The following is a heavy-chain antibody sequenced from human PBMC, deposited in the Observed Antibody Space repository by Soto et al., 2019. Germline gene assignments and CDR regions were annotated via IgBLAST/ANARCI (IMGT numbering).Heavy chain of an antibody. Sequence: QITLKESGPTLVTPTQTLTLTCTFSGFSLSTSVVGVCWVRSPPGKALEWLALIYWDDDNRYSPPLKCRLTINKDTSKIPVVLTITTLDPVYTATYCCSHRPSNFSGCSSYSGFDYWDHGSLVTVSS. J-gene: IGHJ4*01. V-gene: IGHV2-5*02. CDR2: IYWDDDN. CDR3: SHRPSNFSGCSSYSGFDY. CDR1: GFSLSTSVVG. D-gene: IGHD2-15*01.